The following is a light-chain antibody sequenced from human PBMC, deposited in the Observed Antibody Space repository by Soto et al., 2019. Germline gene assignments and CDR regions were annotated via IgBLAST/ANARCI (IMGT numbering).Light chain of an antibody. Sequence: EILFTQSPGTLSFSPGERATLSSTASQSVSSSYLAWYHQKPGQAPRLLIYGASSRATGIPDRFSGSGSGTDFTLTISRLEPEDFAVYYCRQYGSSPPTFGQGTKVDIK. V-gene: IGKV3-20*01. CDR2: GAS. CDR3: RQYGSSPPT. CDR1: QSVSSSY. J-gene: IGKJ1*01.